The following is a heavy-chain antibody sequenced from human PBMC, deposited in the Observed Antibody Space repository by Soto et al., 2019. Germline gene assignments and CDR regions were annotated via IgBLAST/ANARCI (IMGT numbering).Heavy chain of an antibody. Sequence: EEQLLESGGGLVQPGGSLRLSCAASGFTFSSYAMSWVRQAPGKGLEWVSAISGSGATTYHADSVKGRFTISRENSKNTLYLQMNSLRAEDTAVYYCAKPPYSSSTFYYYGMDVWGRGNHGHRLL. CDR3: AKPPYSSSTFYYYGMDV. CDR1: GFTFSSYA. D-gene: IGHD6-6*01. V-gene: IGHV3-23*01. J-gene: IGHJ6*02. CDR2: ISGSGATT.